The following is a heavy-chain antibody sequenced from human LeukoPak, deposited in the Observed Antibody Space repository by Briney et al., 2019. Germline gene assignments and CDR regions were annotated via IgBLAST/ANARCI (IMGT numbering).Heavy chain of an antibody. CDR3: TRGYSGVSIYAFDV. V-gene: IGHV3-72*01. D-gene: IGHD5-12*01. CDR1: GFMFSEQY. J-gene: IGHJ3*01. CDR2: ISNRANSYTT. Sequence: GGTLRLSCAASGFMFSEQYIDWVSEAPGKGREWVGRISNRANSYTTEYATSVKGIFTISRDDSKDSLYLQMNDLKTEDTAVYHCTRGYSGVSIYAFDVWGQGTMVTVSS.